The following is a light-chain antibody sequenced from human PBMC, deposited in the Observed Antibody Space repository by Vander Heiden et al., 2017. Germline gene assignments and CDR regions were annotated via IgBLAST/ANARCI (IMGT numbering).Light chain of an antibody. CDR3: QHYNKRPPV. Sequence: DIVMTQSPATLSVSAGDRVSVSCRASHSLNNNLAWYQQKPGQAPRLLLYGASTRATGVPSRFSGSGSWTEFALTISSLQPEDFAVYYCQHYNKRPPVFGGGTKVEIK. V-gene: IGKV3-15*01. CDR1: HSLNNN. J-gene: IGKJ4*01. CDR2: GAS.